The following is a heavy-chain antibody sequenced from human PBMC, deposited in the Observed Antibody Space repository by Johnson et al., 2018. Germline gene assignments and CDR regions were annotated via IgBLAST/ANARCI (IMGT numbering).Heavy chain of an antibody. CDR3: AREGYGDKDAFDS. V-gene: IGHV1-8*01. CDR2: MNPNSGHT. CDR1: GYPLTRYD. Sequence: VQLVETGAEVKKPGASVKVSCKASGYPLTRYDINWVRQATGQGLEWVGWMNPNSGHTGYAQKFQGRVTMTRNTSIRTAYMELSSLKSEDTAVYYCAREGYGDKDAFDSWGQWTMVSVSS. J-gene: IGHJ3*02. D-gene: IGHD4-17*01.